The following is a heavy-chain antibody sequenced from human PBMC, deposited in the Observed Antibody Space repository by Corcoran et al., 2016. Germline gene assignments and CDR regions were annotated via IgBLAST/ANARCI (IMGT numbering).Heavy chain of an antibody. CDR2: IYYSGST. CDR3: ARGAGYSSSWTTPAVDY. Sequence: QVQLQESGPGLVKPSQTLSLTCTVSGGSISSGGYYWSWIRQHPGKGLEWIGYIYYSGSTYYNPSLKSRVTISVDTSKNQFSLKLSSVTAADTAVYYCARGAGYSSSWTTPAVDYWGQGTLVTVSS. CDR1: GGSISSGGYY. D-gene: IGHD6-13*01. V-gene: IGHV4-31*03. J-gene: IGHJ4*02.